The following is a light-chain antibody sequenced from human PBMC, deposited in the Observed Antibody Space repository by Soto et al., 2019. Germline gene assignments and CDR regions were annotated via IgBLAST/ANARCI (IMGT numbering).Light chain of an antibody. CDR3: QQYVSIPLT. V-gene: IGKV3-20*01. J-gene: IGKJ4*01. CDR2: GAS. CDR1: QSVGTY. Sequence: VLTLSPGTVSLTPGERATLSCRASQSVGTYLAWYQQKPGQAPRLLIYGASSRATGIPDRFSGSGSGTDVTLTISRLEPEDSAVYYCQQYVSIPLTFGGGSKVDI.